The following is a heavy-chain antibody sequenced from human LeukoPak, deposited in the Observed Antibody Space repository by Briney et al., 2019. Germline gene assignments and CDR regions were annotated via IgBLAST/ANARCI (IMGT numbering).Heavy chain of an antibody. D-gene: IGHD6-13*01. J-gene: IGHJ4*02. Sequence: PGGSLRLSCGVSGFPFSDYDMHWVRRATGKGVEWVSAFGCSGDTYYTGSGKGRFTISRENAKNSLYLQMNRHRAGDTAVYYCARVAKDRVGGVYFVDYWGQGTLVTVSS. CDR3: ARVAKDRVGGVYFVDY. CDR1: GFPFSDYD. CDR2: FGCSGDT. V-gene: IGHV3-13*01.